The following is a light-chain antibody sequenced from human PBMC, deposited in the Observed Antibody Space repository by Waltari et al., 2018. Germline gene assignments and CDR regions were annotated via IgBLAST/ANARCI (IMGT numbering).Light chain of an antibody. CDR2: INN. CDR3: AAWDDSLHVRL. Sequence: QSVLTQPPSASGTPGQRVTISCSGRSSNIGRNTVHWYQQLPGTAPKLLIYINNNRPSGVPDRFSGSKSGTSASLAISGLQSDDEASYYCAAWDDSLHVRLFGGGTKLTVL. V-gene: IGLV1-44*01. J-gene: IGLJ3*02. CDR1: SSNIGRNT.